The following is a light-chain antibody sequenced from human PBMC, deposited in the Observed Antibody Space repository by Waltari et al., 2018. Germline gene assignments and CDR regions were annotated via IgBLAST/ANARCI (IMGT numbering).Light chain of an antibody. CDR1: SNNVGNQG. CDR2: RNN. J-gene: IGLJ1*01. CDR3: SAWDSSLSAHV. Sequence: QAGLTQPPSVSKGLRQTATLTCTGDSNNVGNQGAAWLQQHQGHPPKPLSYRNNNRPSGISERFSASRSGNTAARTITGLQPEDEADYYCSAWDSSLSAHVFGTGTKVTVL. V-gene: IGLV10-54*04.